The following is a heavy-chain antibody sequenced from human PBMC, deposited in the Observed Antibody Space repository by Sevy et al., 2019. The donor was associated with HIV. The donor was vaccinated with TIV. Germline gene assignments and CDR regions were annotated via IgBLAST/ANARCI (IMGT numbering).Heavy chain of an antibody. D-gene: IGHD3-22*01. CDR2: ISYDGSNK. CDR3: AKAQDGSGYSAYAMDV. Sequence: GGSLRLSCAASRFTFSSYGMHWVRQAPGKGLEWVAVISYDGSNKYADSVKGRFTISRDNSKNTLYLQMNSLIPEDTAVYSCAKAQDGSGYSAYAMDVWGQGTTVTVSS. V-gene: IGHV3-30*18. CDR1: RFTFSSYG. J-gene: IGHJ6*02.